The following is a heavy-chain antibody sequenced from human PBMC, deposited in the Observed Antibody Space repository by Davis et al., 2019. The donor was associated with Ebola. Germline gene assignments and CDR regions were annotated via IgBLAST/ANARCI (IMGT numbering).Heavy chain of an antibody. CDR3: ARAPEVSYFDY. J-gene: IGHJ4*02. Sequence: GESLKISCAASGFTFSSYAMGWVRQAPGQGLEWVASVRASGETFYADSVKGRFTISRDNSKNTLYLQMNSLRAEDTAVYYCARAPEVSYFDYWGQGTLVTVSS. V-gene: IGHV3-23*01. CDR1: GFTFSSYA. D-gene: IGHD2-8*01. CDR2: VRASGET.